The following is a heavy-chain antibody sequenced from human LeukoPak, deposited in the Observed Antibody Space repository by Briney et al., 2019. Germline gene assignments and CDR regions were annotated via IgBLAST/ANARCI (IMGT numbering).Heavy chain of an antibody. CDR1: GGSISSYY. CDR3: AREFVDTAMGASYSYYYYGMDV. D-gene: IGHD5-18*01. CDR2: IYYSGST. J-gene: IGHJ6*02. V-gene: IGHV4-59*01. Sequence: PSETLSLTCTVSGGSISSYYWSWIRQPPGKGLEWIGYIYYSGSTNYNLSLKSRVTISVDTSKNQFSLKLSSVTAADTAVYYCAREFVDTAMGASYSYYYYGMDVWGQGTTVTVSS.